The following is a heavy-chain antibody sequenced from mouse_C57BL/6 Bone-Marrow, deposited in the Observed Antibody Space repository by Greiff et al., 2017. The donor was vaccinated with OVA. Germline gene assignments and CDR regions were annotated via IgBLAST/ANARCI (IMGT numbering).Heavy chain of an antibody. V-gene: IGHV1-26*01. J-gene: IGHJ3*01. CDR3: ARWAYYMGFAY. D-gene: IGHD2-12*01. Sequence: EVQLQQSGPELVKPGASVKISCKASGYTFTDYYMNWVKQSHGKSLEWIGDINPNNGGTSYNQKFKGKATLTVDKSSSTAYMELRSLTSEDSAVYYCARWAYYMGFAYWGQGTLVTVSA. CDR1: GYTFTDYY. CDR2: INPNNGGT.